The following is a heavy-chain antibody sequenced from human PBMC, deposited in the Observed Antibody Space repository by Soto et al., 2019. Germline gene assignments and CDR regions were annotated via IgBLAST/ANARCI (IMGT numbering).Heavy chain of an antibody. D-gene: IGHD6-25*01. CDR1: GFTFSSYA. V-gene: IGHV3-23*01. CDR2: ISGSGYNT. J-gene: IGHJ3*02. Sequence: GGSLRLSCAASGFTFSSYAMNWVRQAPGEGLEWVSAISGSGYNTYYADSVKGRFTISRDNSKNTLYLQMSSLRAEDTAVYYCAKLLAAAASWDAFDIWGQGTMVTVSS. CDR3: AKLLAAAASWDAFDI.